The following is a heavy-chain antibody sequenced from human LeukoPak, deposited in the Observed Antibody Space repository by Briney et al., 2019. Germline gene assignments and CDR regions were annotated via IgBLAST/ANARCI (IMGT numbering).Heavy chain of an antibody. Sequence: PGGSLRLSCAASGFTVSSNFMNWVRQAPGKGLEWVSDYEDSVKGRFTISRDNSKNTLYLQMNSLRAEDTAVYYCARIGSSWYNAFDIWGQGTMVTVSS. CDR1: GFTVSSNF. J-gene: IGHJ3*02. D-gene: IGHD6-13*01. CDR3: ARIGSSWYNAFDI. V-gene: IGHV3-53*01.